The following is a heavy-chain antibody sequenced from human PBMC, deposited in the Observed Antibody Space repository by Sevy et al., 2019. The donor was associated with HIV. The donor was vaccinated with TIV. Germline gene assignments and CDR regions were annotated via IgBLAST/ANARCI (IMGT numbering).Heavy chain of an antibody. J-gene: IGHJ3*02. CDR2: MYYSGSH. Sequence: SETLSLTCGVSGDSISTSGYSWSWIRQPPGKGLEWIGYMYYSGSHFYNPSLQSRVTILFNTSKMKLSLKLTSMTAADTAVYYCAGWGGGAFHIWGQGTMVTVSS. CDR3: AGWGGGAFHI. CDR1: GDSISTSGYS. D-gene: IGHD7-27*01. V-gene: IGHV4-30-2*01.